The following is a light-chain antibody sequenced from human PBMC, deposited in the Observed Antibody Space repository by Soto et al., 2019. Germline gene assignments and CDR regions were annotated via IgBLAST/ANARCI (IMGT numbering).Light chain of an antibody. J-gene: IGKJ1*01. Sequence: EIVLTQSPGTLSLSPGERVNLSCRASQSVGSSYLAWYKQKPGQAPRLLIYGTSSRATGIPDRFSGSGSATDFTLTISRLEPEDFAVYYCQQYNNLPPTFGQGTKVEIK. CDR2: GTS. CDR3: QQYNNLPPT. V-gene: IGKV3-20*01. CDR1: QSVGSSY.